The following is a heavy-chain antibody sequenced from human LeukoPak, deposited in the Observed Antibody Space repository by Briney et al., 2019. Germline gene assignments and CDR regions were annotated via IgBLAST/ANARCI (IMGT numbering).Heavy chain of an antibody. CDR3: ARGYTTMVEGYFYYYLDV. J-gene: IGHJ6*03. CDR2: ISWNSGSI. D-gene: IGHD5-18*01. V-gene: IGHV3-9*01. Sequence: PGRSLRLSCAASGFTFDDYVMHWVRQAPGKGLEWVSGISWNSGSIGYADSVKGRFTISRDNAKRSLYLQMNSLRAEDTALYFCARGYTTMVEGYFYYYLDVWGKGTTVTVSS. CDR1: GFTFDDYV.